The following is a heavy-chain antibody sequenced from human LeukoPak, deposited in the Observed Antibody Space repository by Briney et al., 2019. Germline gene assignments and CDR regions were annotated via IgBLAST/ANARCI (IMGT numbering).Heavy chain of an antibody. CDR3: ARGKGWEQPIDS. CDR2: SNTDGGST. D-gene: IGHD1-26*01. CDR1: GFTFSSYW. V-gene: IGHV3-74*01. J-gene: IGHJ4*02. Sequence: PGGSLRLSCAASGFTFSSYWMHWVRQAPGKGLMWVSRSNTDGGSTNYADSVKGRFTISRDNAKNTVYLQMNSLRAEDTAVYYCARGKGWEQPIDSWGQGSLVTVSS.